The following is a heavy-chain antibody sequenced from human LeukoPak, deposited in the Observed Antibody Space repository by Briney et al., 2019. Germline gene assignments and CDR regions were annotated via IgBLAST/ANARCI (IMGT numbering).Heavy chain of an antibody. CDR1: GDSISSGHY. CDR2: IHHSGST. D-gene: IGHD3-22*01. J-gene: IGHJ5*02. V-gene: IGHV4-38-2*02. Sequence: SETLSLTCTVSGDSISSGHYWDWIRQPPGRGLEWIGSIHHSGSTWYNPSLKSRVTISLDTSQTRISLRVTSVTAADTAVYYCARGTDYYDSSGWLDPWGQGTLVTVSS. CDR3: ARGTDYYDSSGWLDP.